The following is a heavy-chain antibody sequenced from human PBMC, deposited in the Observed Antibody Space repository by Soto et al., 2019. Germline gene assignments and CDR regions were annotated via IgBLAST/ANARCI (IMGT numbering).Heavy chain of an antibody. Sequence: PGESLKISCKGSGYSFTSYWITWVRQMPGKGLEWMGRIDPSDSYTNYSPSFQGHVTISADKSISTAYLQWSSLKASDTAMHYCARHVDYYYGMDVWGQGTTVTVSS. D-gene: IGHD3-10*02. CDR2: IDPSDSYT. V-gene: IGHV5-10-1*01. CDR3: ARHVDYYYGMDV. J-gene: IGHJ6*02. CDR1: GYSFTSYW.